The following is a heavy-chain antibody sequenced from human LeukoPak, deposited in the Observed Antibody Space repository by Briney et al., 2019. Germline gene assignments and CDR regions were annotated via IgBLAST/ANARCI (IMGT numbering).Heavy chain of an antibody. J-gene: IGHJ6*02. CDR3: ARDLTLGYCSSTSCLSPYYYYGMDV. V-gene: IGHV3-21*01. CDR2: ISSSSSYI. CDR1: GFTFSSYS. D-gene: IGHD2-2*01. Sequence: GGSLRLSCAASGFTFSSYSMNWVRQAPGKGLEWVSSISSSSSYIYYADSVKGRLTISRDNAKNSLYLQMNSLRAEDTAVYYCARDLTLGYCSSTSCLSPYYYYGMDVWGQGTTVTVSS.